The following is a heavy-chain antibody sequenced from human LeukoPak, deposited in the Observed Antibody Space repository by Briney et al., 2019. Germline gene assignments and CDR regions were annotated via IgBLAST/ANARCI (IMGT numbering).Heavy chain of an antibody. CDR1: GFTFSSYG. J-gene: IGHJ4*02. Sequence: GGTLRLSCAASGFTFSSYGMSWVRQAPGKGLEWVSAISGSGVGTYYADSVKGRFTISRDNSKNTLYLQMNSLRAEDTAVYYCAKDRGPYYYGSGSANFDYWGQGTLVTVSS. CDR2: ISGSGVGT. CDR3: AKDRGPYYYGSGSANFDY. V-gene: IGHV3-23*01. D-gene: IGHD3-10*01.